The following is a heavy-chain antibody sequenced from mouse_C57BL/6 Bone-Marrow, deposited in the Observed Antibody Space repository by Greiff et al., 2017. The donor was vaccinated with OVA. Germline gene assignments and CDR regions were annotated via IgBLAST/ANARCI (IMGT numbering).Heavy chain of an antibody. D-gene: IGHD1-1*01. Sequence: EVMLVESGGGLVQPKGSLKLSCAASGFTFNTYAMHWVRQAPGKGLEWVARIRSKSSNYATYYADSVKDRFTISRDDSQSMLYLQMNKLKTEDTAMYYCARGDYYGSSYGAMDYWGQGTSVTVSS. J-gene: IGHJ4*01. CDR1: GFTFNTYA. CDR2: IRSKSSNYAT. V-gene: IGHV10-3*01. CDR3: ARGDYYGSSYGAMDY.